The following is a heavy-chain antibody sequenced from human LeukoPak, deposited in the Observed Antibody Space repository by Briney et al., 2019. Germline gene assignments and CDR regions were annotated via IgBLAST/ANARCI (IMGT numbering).Heavy chain of an antibody. D-gene: IGHD3-22*01. V-gene: IGHV1-24*01. Sequence: ASVKVSCKVSGYTLTELSMHWVRQAPGKGLEWMGGLDPEDGETIYAQKFQGRVTMIEDTSTDTAYMELSSLRSEDTAVYYCATNSQTDRQLSHFYDSSGYRFDYWGQGTLVTVSS. CDR3: ATNSQTDRQLSHFYDSSGYRFDY. CDR2: LDPEDGET. CDR1: GYTLTELS. J-gene: IGHJ4*02.